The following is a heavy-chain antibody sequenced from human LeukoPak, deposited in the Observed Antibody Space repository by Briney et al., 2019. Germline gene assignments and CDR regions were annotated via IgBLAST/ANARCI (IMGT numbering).Heavy chain of an antibody. V-gene: IGHV1-18*01. CDR1: GYTFTSYG. CDR2: ISAYNDNT. CDR3: ARAPGYCSSTSCYTDYYYGMDV. J-gene: IGHJ6*02. Sequence: ASVKVSCKASGYTFTSYGISWVRQAPGQGLEWMGWISAYNDNTYYAQKLQGRVTMTTDTSTSTAYMELRSLRSDDTAVYYCARAPGYCSSTSCYTDYYYGMDVWGQGTTVSVSS. D-gene: IGHD2-2*02.